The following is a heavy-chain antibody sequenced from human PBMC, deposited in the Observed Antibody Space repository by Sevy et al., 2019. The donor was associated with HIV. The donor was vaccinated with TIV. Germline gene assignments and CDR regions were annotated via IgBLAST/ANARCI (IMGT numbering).Heavy chain of an antibody. CDR2: INPGGGST. CDR3: ARTGKGYYFDY. CDR1: GYTFPSYY. J-gene: IGHJ4*02. D-gene: IGHD3-9*01. V-gene: IGHV1-46*03. Sequence: ASVKVSCKASGYTFPSYYMHWVRQAPGHGLEWMGIINPGGGSTSYAQKFQGRVTMTRHTSTSTDYMELSSLRSEDTAVYYCARTGKGYYFDYWGQGTLVTVSS.